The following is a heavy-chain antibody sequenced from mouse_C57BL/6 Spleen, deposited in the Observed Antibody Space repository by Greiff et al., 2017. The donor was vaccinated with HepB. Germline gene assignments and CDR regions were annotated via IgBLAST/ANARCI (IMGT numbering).Heavy chain of an antibody. D-gene: IGHD1-1*01. Sequence: QVQLQQSGPELVKPGASVKISCKASGYAFSSSWMNWVKQRPGKGLEWIGRIYPGDGDTNYNGKFKGKATLTADKSSSTAYMQLSSLTSEDSAVYFCARSQYYGSSQYYFDYWGQGTTLTVSS. CDR2: IYPGDGDT. CDR3: ARSQYYGSSQYYFDY. J-gene: IGHJ2*01. CDR1: GYAFSSSW. V-gene: IGHV1-82*01.